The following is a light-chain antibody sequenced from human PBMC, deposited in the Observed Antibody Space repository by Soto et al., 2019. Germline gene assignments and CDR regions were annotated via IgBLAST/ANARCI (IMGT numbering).Light chain of an antibody. CDR1: QGISNY. CDR3: QKYNSAPRIT. V-gene: IGKV1-27*01. Sequence: DIQMTQSPSSLSASVGYRVTITCRASQGISNYLAWYQQKPGKAPKLLISAASTLQSGVPSRFSGSGSGTDFTLTIRSLQPEDVATYYCQKYNSAPRITFGGGTKGDIK. J-gene: IGKJ4*01. CDR2: AAS.